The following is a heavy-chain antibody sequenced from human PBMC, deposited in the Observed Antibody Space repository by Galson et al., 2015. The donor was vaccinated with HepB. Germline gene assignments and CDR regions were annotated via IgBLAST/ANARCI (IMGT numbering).Heavy chain of an antibody. J-gene: IGHJ5*02. Sequence: SLRLSCAASGFTFSSYGMHWVRQAPGKGLEWVAVISYDGSNKYYADSVKGRFTISRDNSKNTLYLQMNSLRAEDTAVYYCAKDLEMATITNWFDPWGQGTLVTVSS. V-gene: IGHV3-30*18. D-gene: IGHD5-24*01. CDR3: AKDLEMATITNWFDP. CDR1: GFTFSSYG. CDR2: ISYDGSNK.